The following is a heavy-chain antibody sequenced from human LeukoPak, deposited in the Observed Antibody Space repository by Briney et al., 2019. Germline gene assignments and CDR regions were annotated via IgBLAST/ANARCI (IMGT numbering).Heavy chain of an antibody. V-gene: IGHV3-21*04. CDR1: GFTFSTYS. CDR2: ISSSSSYI. Sequence: GGSLRLSCAASGFTFSTYSMNWVRQAPGKGLEWVSSISSSSSYIHYADSVKGRFTISRDNAKNSLYLQMNSLRAEDMALYYCAKDTSRYSSSWYRAFDIWGQGTMVTVSS. CDR3: AKDTSRYSSSWYRAFDI. J-gene: IGHJ3*02. D-gene: IGHD6-13*01.